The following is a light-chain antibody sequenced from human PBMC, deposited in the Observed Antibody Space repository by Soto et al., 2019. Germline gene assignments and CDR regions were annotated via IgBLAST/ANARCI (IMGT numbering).Light chain of an antibody. CDR2: RAS. CDR1: QSVSSN. J-gene: IGKJ2*01. V-gene: IGKV3-15*01. CDR3: QQYNDWSKVT. Sequence: EIVMTQSPATLSVSPGERATLSCRANQSVSSNLAWYQQRPGQAPRILIYRASTRATGIPDRFSGSGSGTEFTLIISSLQSEDFAVYYCQQYNDWSKVTFGQGTKLEIK.